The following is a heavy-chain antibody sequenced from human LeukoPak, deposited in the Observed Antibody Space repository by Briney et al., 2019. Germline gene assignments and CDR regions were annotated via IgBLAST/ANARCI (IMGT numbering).Heavy chain of an antibody. CDR2: IYYSGST. Sequence: SETLSLTCTVSGGSISSYYWSWIRQPPGKGLEWIGYIYYSGSTNYNPSLKSRVTISVDTSKNQFSLKLSSVTAADTAVYYCARGREAPPYYYYYYMDVWGKGTTVTVSS. D-gene: IGHD1-14*01. CDR1: GGSISSYY. V-gene: IGHV4-59*01. CDR3: ARGREAPPYYYYYYMDV. J-gene: IGHJ6*03.